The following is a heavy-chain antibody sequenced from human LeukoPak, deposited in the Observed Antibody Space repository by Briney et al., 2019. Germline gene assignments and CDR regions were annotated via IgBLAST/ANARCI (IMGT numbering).Heavy chain of an antibody. D-gene: IGHD6-13*01. Sequence: GRSLRLSCAASGFTFDDYAMHWVRQAPGKGLGWVSGISWNSGSIGYADSVKGRFTISRDNAKNSLYLQMNSLRAEDTALYYCAKDSGAAGRYYYYYYGMDVWGQGTTVTVSS. V-gene: IGHV3-9*01. CDR3: AKDSGAAGRYYYYYYGMDV. CDR1: GFTFDDYA. J-gene: IGHJ6*02. CDR2: ISWNSGSI.